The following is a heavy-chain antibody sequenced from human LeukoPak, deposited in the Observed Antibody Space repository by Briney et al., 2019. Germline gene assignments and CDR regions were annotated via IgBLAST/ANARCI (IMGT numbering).Heavy chain of an antibody. CDR2: ISDDSGN. J-gene: IGHJ4*02. Sequence: ASVKVSCKTSGYTFRTYGITWVRQAPGQGLEWMGWISDDSGNKYAQKFQDRVTMTTDSSTRTIYMDLRSLTSDDTAVYYCARGPPVFGMFEFQSFFDYWGQGTLVTVSS. V-gene: IGHV1-18*01. D-gene: IGHD3-10*02. CDR1: GYTFRTYG. CDR3: ARGPPVFGMFEFQSFFDY.